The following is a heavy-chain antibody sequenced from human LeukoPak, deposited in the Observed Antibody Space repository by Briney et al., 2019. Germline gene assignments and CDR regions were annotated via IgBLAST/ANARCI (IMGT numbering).Heavy chain of an antibody. CDR3: ARTDMVRGVINWFDP. CDR2: IYYSGST. CDR1: GGSISSGGYY. D-gene: IGHD3-10*01. Sequence: PSETLSLTCTVSGGSISSGGYYWSWIRQHPGKGLEWIGYIYYSGSTYYNPSLKSRVTISVDTSKNQFSLKLSSVTAADTAVYYCARTDMVRGVINWFDPWGXGTLVTVSS. V-gene: IGHV4-31*03. J-gene: IGHJ5*02.